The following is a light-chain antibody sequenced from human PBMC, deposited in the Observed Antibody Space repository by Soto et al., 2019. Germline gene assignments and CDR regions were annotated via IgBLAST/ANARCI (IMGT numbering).Light chain of an antibody. V-gene: IGLV2-8*01. CDR3: TSYRRGPLYV. CDR1: SSDVGAYNY. CDR2: EVN. Sequence: QSALTQPPSASGSPGQSVTISCTGTSSDVGAYNYVSWYQQHPGKAPKLILYEVNQRPSGVPDRFSGSKSGNTASLTISGLQAEDEAHYFCTSYRRGPLYVFGNGTKVTVL. J-gene: IGLJ1*01.